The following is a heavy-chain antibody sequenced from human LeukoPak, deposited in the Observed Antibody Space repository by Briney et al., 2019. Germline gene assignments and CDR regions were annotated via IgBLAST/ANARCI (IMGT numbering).Heavy chain of an antibody. CDR1: CGSFSGYY. Sequence: PSETLSLTCAVYCGSFSGYYWSWIRQPPGRGLEWIGEINHSGSTNYNPSLKSRLTISVDTSKNQFSLKLSSVTAADTAVYYCARGTRYSNYYYYGMDVWGQGTTVTVSS. V-gene: IGHV4-34*01. D-gene: IGHD4-4*01. CDR2: INHSGST. J-gene: IGHJ6*02. CDR3: ARGTRYSNYYYYGMDV.